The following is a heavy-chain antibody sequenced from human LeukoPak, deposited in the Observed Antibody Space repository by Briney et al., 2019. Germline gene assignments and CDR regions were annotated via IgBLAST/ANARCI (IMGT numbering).Heavy chain of an antibody. CDR2: IYTSGIT. CDR1: GGSLSSYY. D-gene: IGHD3-16*01. Sequence: PSETPSLTGTVSGGSLSSYYCSLTRRPAGKGLEWIGRIYTSGITRDSPSLQRRVTMSVDTSKSQFSLKRSYVTAADTAVYYCARYQGAAGSYVVDYWGQGTLVTVSS. CDR3: ARYQGAAGSYVVDY. J-gene: IGHJ4*02. V-gene: IGHV4-4*07.